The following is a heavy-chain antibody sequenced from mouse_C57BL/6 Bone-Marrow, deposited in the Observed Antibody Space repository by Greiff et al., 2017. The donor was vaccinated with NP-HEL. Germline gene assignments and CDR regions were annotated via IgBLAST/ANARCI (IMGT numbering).Heavy chain of an antibody. J-gene: IGHJ3*01. CDR1: GYTFTSYG. V-gene: IGHV1-81*01. CDR3: ARGAQASWFAY. Sequence: QVQLKESGAELARPGASVKLSCKASGYTFTSYGISWVKQRTGQGLEWIGEIYPRSGNTYYNEKFKGKATLTADKSSSTAYMELRSLTSEDSAVYFCARGAQASWFAYWGQGTLVTVSA. D-gene: IGHD3-2*02. CDR2: IYPRSGNT.